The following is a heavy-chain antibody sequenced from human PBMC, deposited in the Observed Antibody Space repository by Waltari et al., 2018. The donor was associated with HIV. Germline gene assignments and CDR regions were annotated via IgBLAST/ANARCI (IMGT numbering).Heavy chain of an antibody. CDR2: ITRDTATS. CDR1: GYPFINYH. Sequence: QIRLFQSDHVVRKPGASVTISCTTAGYPFINYHVTWVRQSLGQRLDWMGGITRDTATSNHTRESQGRVTLTTDAAAATAYLELRDLRPDDTAMYFCTRGNIWGSYRYFDYWGPGTLVTVS. V-gene: IGHV1-18*01. J-gene: IGHJ4*02. CDR3: TRGNIWGSYRYFDY. D-gene: IGHD3-16*02.